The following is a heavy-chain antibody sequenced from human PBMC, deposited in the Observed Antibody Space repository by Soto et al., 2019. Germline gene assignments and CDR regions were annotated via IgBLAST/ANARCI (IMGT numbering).Heavy chain of an antibody. CDR1: GGSISSYY. V-gene: IGHV4-59*01. CDR3: ARVAYSSGWYFDY. J-gene: IGHJ4*02. Sequence: TSETLSLTCTVSGGSISSYYWSLIRQPPGKGLEWIGYIYYSGSTNYNPSLKSRVTISVDTSKNQFSLKLSSVTAADTAVYYCARVAYSSGWYFDYWGQGTLLTVSS. CDR2: IYYSGST. D-gene: IGHD6-19*01.